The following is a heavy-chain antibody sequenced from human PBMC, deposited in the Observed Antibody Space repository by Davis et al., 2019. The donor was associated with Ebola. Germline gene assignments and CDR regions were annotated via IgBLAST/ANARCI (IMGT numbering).Heavy chain of an antibody. Sequence: GESLKISCAVSGFTVSSNYMSWVRQAPGKGLEWVSVIYSAGTTYYADSVKGRFTISRDNSKNMLYLQMNSLRAEDTAVYYCAREGYYEKYSMDVWGQGTTVTVSS. CDR2: IYSAGTT. V-gene: IGHV3-53*01. CDR3: AREGYYEKYSMDV. D-gene: IGHD3-22*01. CDR1: GFTVSSNY. J-gene: IGHJ6*02.